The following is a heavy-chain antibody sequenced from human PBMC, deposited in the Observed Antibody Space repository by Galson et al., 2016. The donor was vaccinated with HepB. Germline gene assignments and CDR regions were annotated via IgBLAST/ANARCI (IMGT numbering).Heavy chain of an antibody. CDR2: ISYSGST. J-gene: IGHJ4*02. CDR3: VRRRYYYPSFDY. Sequence: SETLSLTCTVSGGSISSSSYYWGWIRQPPGKGLEWIGSISYSGSTFYNPSLKSRVTISGDTSKNQFSLKLTSVTAADTAVFYCVRRRYYYPSFDYWGQGTLVTVSS. CDR1: GGSISSSSYY. V-gene: IGHV4-39*01. D-gene: IGHD1-26*01.